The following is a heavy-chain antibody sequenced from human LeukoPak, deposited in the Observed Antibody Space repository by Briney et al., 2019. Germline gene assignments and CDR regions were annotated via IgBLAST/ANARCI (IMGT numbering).Heavy chain of an antibody. CDR3: SRDPTYYLRYGYFDY. J-gene: IGHJ4*02. CDR2: ISSSSSYI. CDR1: GFTFSSYS. D-gene: IGHD1-26*01. Sequence: GGSLRLSCAASGFTFSSYSMNWVRQAPGKGLEWVSSISSSSSYIYYADSVKGRFTISRDNTKNSLYLQMNSLRAEDTAVYYCSRDPTYYLRYGYFDYWGQGALVTVSS. V-gene: IGHV3-21*01.